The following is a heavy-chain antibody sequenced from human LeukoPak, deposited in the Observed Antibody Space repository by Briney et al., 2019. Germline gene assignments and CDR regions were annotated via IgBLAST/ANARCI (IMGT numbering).Heavy chain of an antibody. J-gene: IGHJ4*02. CDR2: IYPGDSDT. D-gene: IGHD2-15*01. Sequence: GGSLQISCKGSGPSFTSYWIGGGRQLPGKGREGMGIIYPGDSDTRYSPSFQGQVTISAAKSISSAYLQWSSLKASDTGIYYCARHSRVSGLTGYWGQGTLVTVSS. CDR1: GPSFTSYW. CDR3: ARHSRVSGLTGY. V-gene: IGHV5-51*01.